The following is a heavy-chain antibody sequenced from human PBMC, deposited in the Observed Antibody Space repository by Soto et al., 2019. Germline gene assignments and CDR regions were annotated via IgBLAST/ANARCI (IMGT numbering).Heavy chain of an antibody. CDR1: GGTLSSYS. CDR3: AGGHELHYGGSYFYTAIGY. J-gene: IGHJ4*02. D-gene: IGHD2-15*01. V-gene: IGHV1-69*01. Sequence: QLQLVQSGAEVKRPGSSVKVSCRASGGTLSSYSITWVRQAPGQGLEWMGGIIPLSGTSNYAQEFQGRVTITADELTGTASMELSRLSSDDTAVYYCAGGHELHYGGSYFYTAIGYWGQGTLVTVSS. CDR2: IIPLSGTS.